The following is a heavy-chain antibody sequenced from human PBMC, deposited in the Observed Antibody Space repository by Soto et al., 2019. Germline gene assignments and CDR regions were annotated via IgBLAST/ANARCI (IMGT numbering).Heavy chain of an antibody. CDR1: GFTFSTYG. D-gene: IGHD6-19*01. CDR3: AKDPATIAVAGTFDY. V-gene: IGHV3-23*01. Sequence: EVQLLESGGGLVQPGGSLRLSCAASGFTFSTYGMSWVRQAPGKGLEWVSIISGSGGSTYYADTVKGRFTISRDNSKNPLYLQMNSLRAEDTAVYYCAKDPATIAVAGTFDYWGQGTLVIVSP. CDR2: ISGSGGST. J-gene: IGHJ4*02.